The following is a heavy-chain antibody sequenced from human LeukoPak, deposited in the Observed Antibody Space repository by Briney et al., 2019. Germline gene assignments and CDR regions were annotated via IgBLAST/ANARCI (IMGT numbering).Heavy chain of an antibody. V-gene: IGHV1-69*05. Sequence: SVKVPCKASGGTFSSYAISWVRQAPGQGLEWMGGIIPIFGTANYAQKFQGRVTITTDESTSTAYMELSSLRSEDTAVYYCARMVGATSLVDYMDVWGKGTTVTVSS. D-gene: IGHD1-26*01. CDR2: IIPIFGTA. J-gene: IGHJ6*03. CDR3: ARMVGATSLVDYMDV. CDR1: GGTFSSYA.